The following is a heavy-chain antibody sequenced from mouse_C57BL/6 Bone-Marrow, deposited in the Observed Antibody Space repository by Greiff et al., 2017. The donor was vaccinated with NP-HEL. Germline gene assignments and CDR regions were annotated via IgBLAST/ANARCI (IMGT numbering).Heavy chain of an antibody. D-gene: IGHD3-2*02. CDR3: ARAAQVYYAMDY. V-gene: IGHV5-6*02. J-gene: IGHJ4*01. CDR2: ISSGGSYT. CDR1: GFTFSSYG. Sequence: EVKLVESGGDLVKPGGSLKLSCAASGFTFSSYGMSWVRQTPDKRLEWVATISSGGSYTYYPDSVQGRFTISRDNAKNTLYLQMSSLKSEDTAMYYCARAAQVYYAMDYWGKGTSVTVSS.